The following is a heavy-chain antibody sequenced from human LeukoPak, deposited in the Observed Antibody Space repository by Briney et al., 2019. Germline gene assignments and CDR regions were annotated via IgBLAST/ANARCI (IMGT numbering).Heavy chain of an antibody. Sequence: GSLRLSCAASGFTFSSYAMSWVRQAPGKGLEWVSVISGSGTNTYYADSVKGRFTISRDNSRNTLFLQMKSLRAGDTAVYYCAKGSLSGGTCYFDYWGQGTLVTVSS. J-gene: IGHJ4*02. CDR2: ISGSGTNT. V-gene: IGHV3-23*01. CDR3: AKGSLSGGTCYFDY. CDR1: GFTFSSYA. D-gene: IGHD2-15*01.